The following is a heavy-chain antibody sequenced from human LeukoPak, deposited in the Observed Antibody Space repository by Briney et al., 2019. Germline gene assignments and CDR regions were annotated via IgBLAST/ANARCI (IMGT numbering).Heavy chain of an antibody. CDR3: ALINDAFDI. CDR1: GFTFSSYW. Sequence: GGSLRLSCAASGFTFSSYWMNWVRQAPGKGLVWVSRINGDGSSTNYADSVKGRFTISRDNAKNTLYLQLNSLRAEDTAVYYCALINDAFDIWGQGTMVTVSS. CDR2: INGDGSST. J-gene: IGHJ3*02. D-gene: IGHD2-8*01. V-gene: IGHV3-74*01.